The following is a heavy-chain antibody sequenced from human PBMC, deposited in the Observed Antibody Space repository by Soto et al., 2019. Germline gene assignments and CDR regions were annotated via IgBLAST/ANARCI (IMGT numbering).Heavy chain of an antibody. CDR3: ARAKDTAMVNNWFDP. V-gene: IGHV4-30-2*01. Sequence: SDTLSLTCAVSGGSISTGGYSWSWIRQPPGKGLEWIGYIYHSGSTYYNPSLKSRVTISVDRSKNQFSLKLSSVTAADTAVYYCARAKDTAMVNNWFDPWGQGTLVTVSS. CDR1: GGSISTGGYS. CDR2: IYHSGST. D-gene: IGHD5-18*01. J-gene: IGHJ5*02.